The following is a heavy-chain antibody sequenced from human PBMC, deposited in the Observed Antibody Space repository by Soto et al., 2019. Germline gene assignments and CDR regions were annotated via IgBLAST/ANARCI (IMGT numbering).Heavy chain of an antibody. V-gene: IGHV4-59*01. CDR1: GGSISGFY. D-gene: IGHD2-21*02. CDR2: IYYSGSA. J-gene: IGHJ4*02. Sequence: QVQLQESGPGLVKPSETLSLTCTISGGSISGFYWGWIRQPPGKGLEWIGNIYYSGSANYDPSLRSRVTISLNTSQNQFSLHLNSVTAADTAIYYCARWTYCGGDCYWLEFWGQGTLVTVSS. CDR3: ARWTYCGGDCYWLEF.